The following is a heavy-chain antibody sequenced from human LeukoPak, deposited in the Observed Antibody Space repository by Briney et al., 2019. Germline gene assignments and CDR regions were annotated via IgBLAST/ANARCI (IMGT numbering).Heavy chain of an antibody. CDR1: GYTFTSYG. Sequence: GASVKVSCKASGYTFTSYGISWVRQAPGQGLEWMGWISAYNGNTNYAQKLQGRVTMTTDTSTSTAYMELRSLRSDDTAVYYCARVGALGSGSYYTDFDYWGHGTLVTVSS. D-gene: IGHD3-10*01. CDR3: ARVGALGSGSYYTDFDY. V-gene: IGHV1-18*04. CDR2: ISAYNGNT. J-gene: IGHJ4*01.